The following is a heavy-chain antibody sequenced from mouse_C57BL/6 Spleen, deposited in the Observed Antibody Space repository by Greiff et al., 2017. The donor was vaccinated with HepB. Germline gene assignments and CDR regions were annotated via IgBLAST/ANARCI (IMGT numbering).Heavy chain of an antibody. CDR1: GYSITSGYY. Sequence: DVKLVESGPGLVKPSQSLSLTCSVTGYSITSGYYWNWIRQFPGNKLEWMGYISYDGSNNYNPSLKNRISITRDTSKNQFFLKLNSVTTEDTATYYCARMVSYAMDYWGQGTSVTVSS. CDR2: ISYDGSN. J-gene: IGHJ4*01. CDR3: ARMVSYAMDY. D-gene: IGHD2-2*01. V-gene: IGHV3-6*01.